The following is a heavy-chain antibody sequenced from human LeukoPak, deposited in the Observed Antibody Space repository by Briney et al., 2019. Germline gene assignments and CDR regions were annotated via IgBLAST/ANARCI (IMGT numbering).Heavy chain of an antibody. CDR1: GGSLSSSSYY. CDR3: ARHRYYYRSGSYYGAPYYMDV. J-gene: IGHJ6*03. D-gene: IGHD3-10*01. V-gene: IGHV4-39*01. CDR2: IYYSGST. Sequence: PSETLSLTCTVSGGSLSSSSYYWGWIRQPPGKGLEWIGRIYYSGSTYYNPSLKSRVTISVDTSKNQFSLKLSSVTAADTAVYYCARHRYYYRSGSYYGAPYYMDVWGKGTTVTISS.